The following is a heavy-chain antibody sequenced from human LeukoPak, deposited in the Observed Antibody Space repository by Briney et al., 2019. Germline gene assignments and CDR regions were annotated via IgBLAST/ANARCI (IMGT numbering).Heavy chain of an antibody. CDR3: AKSVTMILPLFDY. CDR1: GFTFSSYG. Sequence: GSLRLSCAASGFTFSSYGMHWVRQAPGKGLEWVAVIWYDGSNKYYADSVKGRFTISRDNSKNTLYLQMNSLRAEDTAVYYCAKSVTMILPLFDYWGQGTLVTVSS. V-gene: IGHV3-33*06. CDR2: IWYDGSNK. J-gene: IGHJ4*02. D-gene: IGHD3-22*01.